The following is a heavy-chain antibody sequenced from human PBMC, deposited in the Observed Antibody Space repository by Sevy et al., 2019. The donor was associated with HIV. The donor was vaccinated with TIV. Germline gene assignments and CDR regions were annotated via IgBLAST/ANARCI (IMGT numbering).Heavy chain of an antibody. J-gene: IGHJ4*02. V-gene: IGHV3-20*01. D-gene: IGHD6-13*01. CDR2: INWNGGST. CDR1: GFTFDANG. CDR3: ATSYSSNLHRFDY. Sequence: GGSLRLSCAASGFTFDANGMSWVRQAPGKGLEWVSGINWNGGSTGYADSVKGRFTISRDNAKNSLYLQMNKLRAEDTALYHCATSYSSNLHRFDYWGQGTLVTVSS.